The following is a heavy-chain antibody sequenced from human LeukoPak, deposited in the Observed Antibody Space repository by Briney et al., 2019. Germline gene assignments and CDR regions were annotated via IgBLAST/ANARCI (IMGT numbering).Heavy chain of an antibody. CDR2: INPNSGGT. CDR3: ARVIRLEVGATDY. Sequence: ASVKVSCKASGYTFTGYYMHWVRQAPGQGLEWMGWINPNSGGTNYAQKFQGRVTMTRDTSISTAYMELSRLRSDDTAVYYCARVIRLEVGATDYWGQGTLVTVSS. CDR1: GYTFTGYY. D-gene: IGHD1-26*01. V-gene: IGHV1-2*02. J-gene: IGHJ4*02.